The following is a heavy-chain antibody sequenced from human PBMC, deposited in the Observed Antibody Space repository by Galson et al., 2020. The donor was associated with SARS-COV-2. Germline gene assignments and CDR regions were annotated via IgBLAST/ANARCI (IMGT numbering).Heavy chain of an antibody. CDR3: ARQESGWSDAVDY. V-gene: IGHV5-51*01. CDR2: IYPGDSDS. J-gene: IGHJ4*02. D-gene: IGHD6-19*01. Sequence: GESLKISCKGSGYSFTSYWIGWVRQMPGKGLEWMGIIYPGDSDSRYIPSFQGQVTISADKSISTAYLQWSSLKASDTARYYCARQESGWSDAVDYWGQGTMVTVSS. CDR1: GYSFTSYW.